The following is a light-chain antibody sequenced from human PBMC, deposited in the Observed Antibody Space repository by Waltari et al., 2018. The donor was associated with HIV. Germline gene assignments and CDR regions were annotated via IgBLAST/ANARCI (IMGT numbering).Light chain of an antibody. V-gene: IGKV3-15*01. J-gene: IGKJ1*01. CDR1: QSVSTT. CDR2: HKS. Sequence: EVVLTQSPATLSVSPGERATLSCTASQSVSTTLAWYQQKPGQAPRLLIYHKSTRATGIPARFSGSGSGTEFTLTISSLQSEDFAVYYCHQYNNWPLTFGQGTKVEIK. CDR3: HQYNNWPLT.